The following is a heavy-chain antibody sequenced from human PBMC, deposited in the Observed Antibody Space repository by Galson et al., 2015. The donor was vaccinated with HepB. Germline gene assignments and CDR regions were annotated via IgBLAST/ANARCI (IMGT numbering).Heavy chain of an antibody. CDR1: GFTVSNNY. D-gene: IGHD3-22*01. J-gene: IGHJ4*01. CDR3: ARGTYLYDDSGYYFDY. CDR2: IYRGGART. V-gene: IGHV3-53*01. Sequence: SLRLSCAASGFTVSNNYMTWVRQAPGKGLEWVSVIYRGGARTFYADSVQGRFTISRDNSKNTVSLQMNSLRAEDTAVYYCARGTYLYDDSGYYFDYWGHGILVTGSA.